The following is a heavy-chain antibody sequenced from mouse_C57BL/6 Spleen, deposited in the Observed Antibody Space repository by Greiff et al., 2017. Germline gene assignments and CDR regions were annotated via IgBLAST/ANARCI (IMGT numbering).Heavy chain of an antibody. CDR3: ARSEYGSSPAWFAY. J-gene: IGHJ3*01. CDR1: GYTFTSYW. V-gene: IGHV1-64*01. D-gene: IGHD1-1*01. Sequence: QVQLQQPGAELVKPGASVKLSCKASGYTFTSYWMHWVKQRPGQGLEWIGMIHPNSGSTNYNEKFKSKATLTVDKSSSTAYMQLSSLTSEDSAVYYCARSEYGSSPAWFAYWGQGTLVTVSA. CDR2: IHPNSGST.